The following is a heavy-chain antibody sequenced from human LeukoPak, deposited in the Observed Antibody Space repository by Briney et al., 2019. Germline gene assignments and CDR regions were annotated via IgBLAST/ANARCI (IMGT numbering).Heavy chain of an antibody. CDR2: TSYSGSI. D-gene: IGHD5-24*01. CDR1: GASISNEF. J-gene: IGHJ4*02. V-gene: IGHV4-59*08. CDR3: ARARRDAYNNDVWSKSPSYCFDY. Sequence: SKTLSLTCTASGASISNEFWSWIRQPPGKGLEYIGYTSYSGSINYNPSLESRVNTSVDTSKNQISLNLKFVTAADTAVYYCARARRDAYNNDVWSKSPSYCFDYWGQGTLVTVSS.